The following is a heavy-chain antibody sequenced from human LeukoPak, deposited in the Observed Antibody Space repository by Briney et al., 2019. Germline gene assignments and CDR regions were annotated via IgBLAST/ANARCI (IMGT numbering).Heavy chain of an antibody. CDR3: ARGVVAAAGTWDY. Sequence: SETLSLTCAVSGGSISSGGYSWSWIRQPPGKGLEWIGYIYYSVNTYYSPSLKSRVTISVDTSKNQFSLKLSSVTAADTAVYYCARGVVAAAGTWDYWGQGTLVTVSS. CDR1: GGSISSGGYS. CDR2: IYYSVNT. D-gene: IGHD6-13*01. V-gene: IGHV4-30-4*07. J-gene: IGHJ4*02.